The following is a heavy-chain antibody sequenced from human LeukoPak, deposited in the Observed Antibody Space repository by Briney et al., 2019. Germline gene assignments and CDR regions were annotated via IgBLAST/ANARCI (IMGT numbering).Heavy chain of an antibody. CDR1: GFSVSNNY. CDR3: ASDSYSPEYFQH. CDR2: IYSGGST. V-gene: IGHV3-66*01. D-gene: IGHD2-15*01. J-gene: IGHJ1*01. Sequence: GGSLRLSCAASGFSVSNNYMSWVRQAPGKGLEWVSVIYSGGSTFYADSVKGRFAISRDNSKNTLYLQMDSLRAEDTAVYYCASDSYSPEYFQHWGQGTLVTVSS.